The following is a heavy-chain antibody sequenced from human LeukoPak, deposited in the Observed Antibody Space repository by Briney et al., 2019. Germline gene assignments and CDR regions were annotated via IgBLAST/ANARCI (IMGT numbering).Heavy chain of an antibody. CDR1: GFTFSSYW. CDR3: AREWRDSSGYYGMDV. CDR2: INSDGSST. D-gene: IGHD3-22*01. V-gene: IGHV3-74*01. J-gene: IGHJ6*02. Sequence: AGGSLRFSCAASGFTFSSYWMPWVRQAPGKGLVWVSRINSDGSSTSYADSVKGRFTISRDNAKNTLYLQMNSLRAEDTAVYYCAREWRDSSGYYGMDVWGQGTTVTVSS.